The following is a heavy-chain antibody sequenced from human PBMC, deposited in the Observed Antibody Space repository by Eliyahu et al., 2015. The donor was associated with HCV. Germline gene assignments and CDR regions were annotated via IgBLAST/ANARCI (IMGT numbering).Heavy chain of an antibody. V-gene: IGHV4-59*01. J-gene: IGHJ5*02. CDR3: ARDGEGSWFDP. CDR2: IDYSGXT. Sequence: QVHLQESCPGLVKPSEALSLTCTVSGDSISSYFWSWIRQPPGKGLEWIGYIDYSGXTSYNPSLRSRATLSVDTSKNQFSLKLTSVTAADTAVYYCARDGEGSWFDPWGQGTLVTVSS. D-gene: IGHD3-10*01. CDR1: GDSISSYF.